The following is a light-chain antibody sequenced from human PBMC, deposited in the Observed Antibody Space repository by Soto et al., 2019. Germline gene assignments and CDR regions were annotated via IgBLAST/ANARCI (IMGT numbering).Light chain of an antibody. CDR1: SSNIGAGYD. Sequence: QSVLTQPPSVSGAPGQRVTISCTGSSSNIGAGYDVHWYQQLPGTAPKLLIYGNSNRPSGVPDRFSGSKSGTSASLAITGLQAEDEAGYYCQSYDSSLSVTFGGGTKLTVL. J-gene: IGLJ2*01. CDR3: QSYDSSLSVT. V-gene: IGLV1-40*01. CDR2: GNS.